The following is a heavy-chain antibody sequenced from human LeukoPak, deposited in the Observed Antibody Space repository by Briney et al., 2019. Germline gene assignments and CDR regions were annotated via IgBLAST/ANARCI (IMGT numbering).Heavy chain of an antibody. V-gene: IGHV3-48*03. J-gene: IGHJ4*02. CDR1: GFTFSSYE. Sequence: GGSLRLSCAASGFTFSSYEMNWGRQAPGKGLGWISFICSSGSTIYYADSVKGRFTISRDNTKNSLYLQMNSLRAKDTAVYYCARAYAGTLFFWGQGTLVTVSS. D-gene: IGHD4-23*01. CDR2: ICSSGSTI. CDR3: ARAYAGTLFF.